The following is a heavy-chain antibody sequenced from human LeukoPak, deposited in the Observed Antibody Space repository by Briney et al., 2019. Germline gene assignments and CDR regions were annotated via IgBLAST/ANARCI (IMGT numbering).Heavy chain of an antibody. D-gene: IGHD4-17*01. CDR2: IIPILGIA. V-gene: IGHV1-69*04. CDR3: ARDPYGDYGAYGMDV. J-gene: IGHJ6*02. Sequence: GASVKVSCKASGGTFSSYAISWVRQAPGQGLEWMGRIIPILGIANYAQKFQGRVTITADKSTSTAYMELSSLRSEDTAVYYCARDPYGDYGAYGMDVWGQGTTVTASS. CDR1: GGTFSSYA.